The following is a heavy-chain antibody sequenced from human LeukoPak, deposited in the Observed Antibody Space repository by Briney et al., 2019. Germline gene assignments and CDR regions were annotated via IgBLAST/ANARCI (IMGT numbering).Heavy chain of an antibody. CDR1: GFSFSVYW. J-gene: IGHJ4*02. Sequence: GGSLRLSCAASGFSFSVYWMHWVRQAPGKGLEWVSIIYSGGNTYYADSVKGRFTISRDDSKNTLYLQMNSLRAEDTAVYYCARDLVGATSYWGQGTLVTVSS. D-gene: IGHD1-26*01. V-gene: IGHV3-53*01. CDR3: ARDLVGATSY. CDR2: IYSGGNT.